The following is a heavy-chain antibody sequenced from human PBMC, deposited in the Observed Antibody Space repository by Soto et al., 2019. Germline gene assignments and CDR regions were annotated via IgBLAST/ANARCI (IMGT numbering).Heavy chain of an antibody. J-gene: IGHJ5*02. Sequence: QVQLVQSGAEVKKPGASVKISCKASGYTFTRYTMNWVRQAPGQRLEWMGWINPDNGNTKSSQKFQDRVIITRDTAASTAYMDLSSLRSEETAVYYCARGIATGQLDPWGQGTLVPVSS. CDR1: GYTFTRYT. CDR2: INPDNGNT. V-gene: IGHV1-3*01. D-gene: IGHD2-15*01. CDR3: ARGIATGQLDP.